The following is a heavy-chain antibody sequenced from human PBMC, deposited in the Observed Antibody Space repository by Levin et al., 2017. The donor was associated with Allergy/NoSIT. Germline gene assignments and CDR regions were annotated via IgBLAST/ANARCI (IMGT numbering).Heavy chain of an antibody. CDR3: ARDLYGETGGFDY. CDR2: IIPIFGTA. D-gene: IGHD4-17*01. J-gene: IGHJ4*02. CDR1: GGTFSSYA. Sequence: AASVKVSCKASGGTFSSYAISWVRQAPGQGLEWMGGIIPIFGTANYAQKFQGRVTITADKSTSTAYMELSSLRSEDTAVYYCARDLYGETGGFDYWGQGTLVTVSS. V-gene: IGHV1-69*06.